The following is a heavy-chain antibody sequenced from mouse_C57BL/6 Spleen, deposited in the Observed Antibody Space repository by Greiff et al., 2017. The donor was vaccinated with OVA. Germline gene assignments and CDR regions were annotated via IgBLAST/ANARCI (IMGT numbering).Heavy chain of an antibody. J-gene: IGHJ4*01. V-gene: IGHV1-55*01. D-gene: IGHD3-2*02. CDR1: GYTFTSYW. Sequence: QVQLQQPGAELVKPGASVKMSCKASGYTFTSYWITWVKQRPGQGLEWIGDIYPGSGSTNYNEKFKSKATLTVDTSSSTAYMQLSSLTSEDSAVYCCTKQLRLRDYAMDYWGQGTSVTVSS. CDR2: IYPGSGST. CDR3: TKQLRLRDYAMDY.